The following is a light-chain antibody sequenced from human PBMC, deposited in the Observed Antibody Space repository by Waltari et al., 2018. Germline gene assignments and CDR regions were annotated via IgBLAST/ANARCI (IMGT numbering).Light chain of an antibody. Sequence: DIQMTQSPSSLSAVVGDRVTITCRASQSIGNYLNWYQQKPGKAPQLLIYSASSLQRGVPSRFSGGGSGTEFSLTISGLQPDDFATYYCQESYSSPPSTFGQGTKVEIK. CDR3: QESYSSPPST. V-gene: IGKV1-39*01. CDR1: QSIGNY. CDR2: SAS. J-gene: IGKJ1*01.